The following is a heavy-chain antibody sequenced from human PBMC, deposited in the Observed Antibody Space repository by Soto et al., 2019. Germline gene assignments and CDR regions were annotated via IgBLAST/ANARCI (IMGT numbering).Heavy chain of an antibody. CDR2: ISYSGRT. V-gene: IGHV4-39*01. CDR3: ARRRASDYGGNHHPYYFDR. D-gene: IGHD4-17*01. CDR1: GASIITNNYF. J-gene: IGHJ4*02. Sequence: QLQLQESGPGLVKPSETLSLTCTVSGASIITNNYFWVWIRQSPRRGLDLIGSISYSGRTYDNPSLQSRVSISIDASKNQFSLKLTSVTTADTSIYYCARRRASDYGGNHHPYYFDRWGQGTLVTVSS.